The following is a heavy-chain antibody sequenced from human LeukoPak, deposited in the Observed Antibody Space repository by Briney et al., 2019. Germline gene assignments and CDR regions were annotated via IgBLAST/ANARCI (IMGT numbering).Heavy chain of an antibody. D-gene: IGHD5-12*01. J-gene: IGHJ4*02. CDR1: GFTFSSYA. Sequence: PGGSPRLSCAASGFTFSSYAMSWVRQAPGKGLEWVSAISGSGGSTYYADSVKGRFTISRDNSKNTLYLQMNSLRAEDTAVYYCAKDQNEGYSLDYWGQGTLVTVSS. V-gene: IGHV3-23*01. CDR2: ISGSGGST. CDR3: AKDQNEGYSLDY.